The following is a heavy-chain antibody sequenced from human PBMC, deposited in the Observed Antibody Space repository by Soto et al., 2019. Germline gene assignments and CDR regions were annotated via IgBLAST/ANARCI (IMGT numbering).Heavy chain of an antibody. CDR2: IIPILGIA. CDR1: GGTFSSYT. CDR3: ARDYGTMVRGVIITNSAFDY. J-gene: IGHJ4*02. D-gene: IGHD3-10*01. V-gene: IGHV1-69*04. Sequence: ASVKVSCKASGGTFSSYTISWVRQAPGQGLEWMGRIIPILGIANYAQKFQGRVTITADKSTSTAYMELSSLRSEDTAVYYCARDYGTMVRGVIITNSAFDYWGQGTLVTVSS.